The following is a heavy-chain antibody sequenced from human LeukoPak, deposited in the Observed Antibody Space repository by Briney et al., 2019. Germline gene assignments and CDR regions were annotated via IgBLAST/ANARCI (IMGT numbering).Heavy chain of an antibody. CDR1: GGTFSSYA. Sequence: SVKVSCKASGGTFSSYAISWVRQAPGQGLEWMGGIIPIFGTANYAQKFQGRVTITTDESTSTAYMEVSSLRSEDTAVYYCASKGYYDSSALDYWGQGTLVTVSS. D-gene: IGHD3-22*01. V-gene: IGHV1-69*05. J-gene: IGHJ4*02. CDR2: IIPIFGTA. CDR3: ASKGYYDSSALDY.